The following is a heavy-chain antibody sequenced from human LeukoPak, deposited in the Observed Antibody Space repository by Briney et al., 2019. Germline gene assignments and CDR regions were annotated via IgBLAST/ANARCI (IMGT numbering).Heavy chain of an antibody. Sequence: AASVKVSFKASGYTFTGYYMHWVRQAPGQGLEWMGWINPNSGGTNYAQRFQGRVTMTRDTSVSTAYMELSRLRSDDTAVYYCARGWRRGYSYGLVDYWGQGTLVTVSS. CDR3: ARGWRRGYSYGLVDY. CDR2: INPNSGGT. J-gene: IGHJ4*02. V-gene: IGHV1-2*02. CDR1: GYTFTGYY. D-gene: IGHD5-18*01.